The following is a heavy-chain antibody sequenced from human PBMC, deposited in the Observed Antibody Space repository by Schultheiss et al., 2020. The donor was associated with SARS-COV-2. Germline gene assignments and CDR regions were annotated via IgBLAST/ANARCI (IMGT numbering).Heavy chain of an antibody. CDR3: ARDGATVTNNWFDP. Sequence: SETLSLTCTVSGGSVSSGSYYWSWIRQPPGKGLEWIGEFKHSGSTNYNPSLKSRVTISVDTSKNQFSLKLSSVTAADTAVYYCARDGATVTNNWFDPWGQGTLVTVS. J-gene: IGHJ5*02. V-gene: IGHV4-61*01. CDR2: FKHSGST. CDR1: GGSVSSGSYY. D-gene: IGHD4-17*01.